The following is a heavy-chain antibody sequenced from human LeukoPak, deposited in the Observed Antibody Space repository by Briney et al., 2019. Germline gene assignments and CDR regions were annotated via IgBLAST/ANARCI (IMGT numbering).Heavy chain of an antibody. D-gene: IGHD4-17*01. Sequence: SETLSLTCTVSGGSISRGGYWWSWIRQHPGKGLEFIGYIYFSGITFYNPSLQSRDTISVDTSKNQFSLKLSSVTVADTAVYYCARVYGDYGAPADYWGQGTLVTVSS. CDR3: ARVYGDYGAPADY. CDR1: GGSISRGGYW. J-gene: IGHJ4*02. CDR2: IYFSGIT. V-gene: IGHV4-31*03.